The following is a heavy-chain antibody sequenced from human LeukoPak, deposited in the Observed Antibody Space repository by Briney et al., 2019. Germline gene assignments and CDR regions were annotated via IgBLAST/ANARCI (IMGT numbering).Heavy chain of an antibody. CDR3: AKSGLNRFDY. CDR1: GFTFSSYW. V-gene: IGHV3-74*01. CDR2: INTDGSST. Sequence: GGSLRLSCAASGFTFSSYWMHWVRQAPGKGLVWVSRINTDGSSTNYADSVKGRFTISRDNFKNTLYLQMSSLRAEDTAVYYCAKSGLNRFDYWGQGTLVTVSS. D-gene: IGHD2-15*01. J-gene: IGHJ4*02.